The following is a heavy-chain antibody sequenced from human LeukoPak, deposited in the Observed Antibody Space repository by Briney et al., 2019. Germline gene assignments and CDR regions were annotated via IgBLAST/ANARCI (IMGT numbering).Heavy chain of an antibody. D-gene: IGHD5-24*01. J-gene: IGHJ4*02. CDR1: GGTFSSYA. Sequence: GASVKVSCKASGGTFSSYAISWVRQAPGQGLEWMGRIIPTFGTANYAQKFRGRVTITTDESTSTAYMELSSLRSEDTAVYYCARVREMATMYYFDYWGQGTLVTVSS. V-gene: IGHV1-69*05. CDR2: IIPTFGTA. CDR3: ARVREMATMYYFDY.